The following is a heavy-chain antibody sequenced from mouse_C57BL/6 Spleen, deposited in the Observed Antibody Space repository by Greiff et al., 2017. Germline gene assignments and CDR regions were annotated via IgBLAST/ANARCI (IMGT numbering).Heavy chain of an antibody. V-gene: IGHV1-18*01. J-gene: IGHJ2*01. CDR3: ARSDDKDSNYFFDY. Sequence: EVQLQQSGPELVKPGASVKLPCKASGYTFTSYSMDWVKQSHGQSLEWIGEINPNNGGTIYNQKFKGKATLTVDKSSSTAYMELRSLTSEDTAVYYCARSDDKDSNYFFDYWGQGTTLTVSS. CDR2: INPNNGGT. CDR1: GYTFTSYS. D-gene: IGHD2-5*01.